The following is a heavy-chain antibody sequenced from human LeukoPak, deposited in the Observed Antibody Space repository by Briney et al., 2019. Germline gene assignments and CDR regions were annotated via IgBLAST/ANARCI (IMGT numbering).Heavy chain of an antibody. CDR3: ARGMGLDYYAMDV. CDR2: VGPHTGGT. CDR1: AYTFTGYY. D-gene: IGHD5-24*01. J-gene: IGHJ6*02. V-gene: IGHV1-2*02. Sequence: GASVKVSCKASAYTFTGYYMHWVRQAPGQGLEWMGWVGPHTGGTNYGQNFQGRVTVTRDTSISTAYMELSRLRSDDTAVYYCARGMGLDYYAMDVWGQGTTVTVSS.